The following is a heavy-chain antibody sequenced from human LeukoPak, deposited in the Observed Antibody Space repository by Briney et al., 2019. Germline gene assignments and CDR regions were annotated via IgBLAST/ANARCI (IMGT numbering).Heavy chain of an antibody. CDR1: GFTFSSYD. D-gene: IGHD6-19*01. V-gene: IGHV3-23*01. CDR3: AKDLSRAVAADWFDP. Sequence: AGSLRLSCAASGFTFSSYDMSWVRQAPGKGLEWVSSISGVSTYYTDSVKGRFTISRDNSKNTLSLQMNSLRIDDTAVYYCAKDLSRAVAADWFDPRGRGTLVTLSS. J-gene: IGHJ5*02. CDR2: ISGVST.